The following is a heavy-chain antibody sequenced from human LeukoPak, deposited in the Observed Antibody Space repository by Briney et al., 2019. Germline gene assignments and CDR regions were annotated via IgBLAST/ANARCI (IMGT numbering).Heavy chain of an antibody. J-gene: IGHJ4*02. V-gene: IGHV3-7*04. CDR2: IKPDGSEK. CDR3: ARGSGDY. CDR1: GLTFSGYW. Sequence: PGGSLRLSCAASGLTFSGYWMNWVRQAPGKGLEWVASIKPDGSEKYYVDSVKCRFTISRDNAKKSLYLQMTSLRDEDTAVYYCARGSGDYSGQGTLVTVSS.